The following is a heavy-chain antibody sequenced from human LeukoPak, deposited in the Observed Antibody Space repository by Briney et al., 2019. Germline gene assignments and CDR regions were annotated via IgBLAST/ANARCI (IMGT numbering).Heavy chain of an antibody. CDR3: ARLGYCSSTSCFYFDY. V-gene: IGHV3-21*01. Sequence: GGSLRLSCAASGFTLSSYSMHWVRQAPGKGLEWVSSISSSSIYIYYADSLKGRFTISRDNAKNSLYLQMNSLRAEDTAAYYCARLGYCSSTSCFYFDYWGQGTLVTVSS. CDR2: ISSSSIYI. CDR1: GFTLSSYS. J-gene: IGHJ4*02. D-gene: IGHD2-2*01.